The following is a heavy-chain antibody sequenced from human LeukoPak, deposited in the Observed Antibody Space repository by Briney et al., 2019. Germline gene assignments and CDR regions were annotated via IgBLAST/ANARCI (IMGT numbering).Heavy chain of an antibody. CDR2: ISYDGSNK. D-gene: IGHD1-26*01. Sequence: PGGSLRLSCAASGFTFSSYAMHWVRQARGRGRVWVAFISYDGSNKYYADSVKGRFTISRDNSKNTLYLQMNSLRAEDTAVYYCARAIVGATADFDYWGQGTLVTVSS. CDR3: ARAIVGATADFDY. V-gene: IGHV3-30*04. CDR1: GFTFSSYA. J-gene: IGHJ4*02.